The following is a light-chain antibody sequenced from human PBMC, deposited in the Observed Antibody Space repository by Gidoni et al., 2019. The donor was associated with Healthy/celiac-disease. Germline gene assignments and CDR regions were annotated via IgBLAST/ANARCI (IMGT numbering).Light chain of an antibody. Sequence: SSELTQDPAVSVALGQTVRITCQGDSLSSYYASWYQQKPGQAPVLVIYGKNNRPSWLPDRFSGSSSGNTASLTITGAQAEDEADYYCNSRDSSGNHYVFGTGTKVTVL. J-gene: IGLJ1*01. CDR1: SLSSYY. V-gene: IGLV3-19*01. CDR2: GKN. CDR3: NSRDSSGNHYV.